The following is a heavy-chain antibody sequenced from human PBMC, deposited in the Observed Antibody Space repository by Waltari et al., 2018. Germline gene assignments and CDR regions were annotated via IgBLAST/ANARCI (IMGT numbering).Heavy chain of an antibody. D-gene: IGHD6-13*01. CDR3: ASLGGVLDGSSWYGFDY. J-gene: IGHJ4*02. Sequence: EVQLVESGGGLVKPGGSLRLSCAASGFTFSSYSMNWVRQAPGQGLEWVSSISSSSSYIYYADSVKGRFTISRDNAKNSLYLQMNSLRAEDTAVYYCASLGGVLDGSSWYGFDYWGQGTLVTVSS. V-gene: IGHV3-21*01. CDR1: GFTFSSYS. CDR2: ISSSSSYI.